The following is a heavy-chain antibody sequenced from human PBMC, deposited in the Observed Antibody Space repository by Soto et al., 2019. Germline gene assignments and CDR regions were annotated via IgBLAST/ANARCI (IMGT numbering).Heavy chain of an antibody. Sequence: SETLSLTCTISGGSISAYYWSWVRQPPGQGLEWIGYIYDSGSPYYNPSLKSRVIISADTSKNQISLKLTSATAADTAVYFCARGVGSSPPRYWGRGTLVTVSS. V-gene: IGHV4-59*01. CDR3: ARGVGSSPPRY. CDR2: IYDSGSP. J-gene: IGHJ4*02. CDR1: GGSISAYY. D-gene: IGHD1-26*01.